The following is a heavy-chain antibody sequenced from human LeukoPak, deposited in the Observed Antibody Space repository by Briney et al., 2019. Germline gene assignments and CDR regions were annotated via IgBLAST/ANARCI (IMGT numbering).Heavy chain of an antibody. D-gene: IGHD2-21*01. V-gene: IGHV3-23*01. CDR2: IGGSGGGT. CDR1: GITLSNYG. CDR3: AKRGVVIRVILVGFHKEAYYFDS. Sequence: GGSLRLSCAVPGITLSNYGMSWVRQAPGKGLEWVAGIGGSGGGTNYADSVRGRFIISRDNSKNILFLQMNSLTAEDTAVYFCAKRGVVIRVILVGFHKEAYYFDSWGQGALVTVSS. J-gene: IGHJ4*02.